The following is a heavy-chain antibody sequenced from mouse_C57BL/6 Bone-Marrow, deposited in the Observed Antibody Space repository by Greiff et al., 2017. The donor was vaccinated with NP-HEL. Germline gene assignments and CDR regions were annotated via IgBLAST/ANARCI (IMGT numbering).Heavy chain of an antibody. D-gene: IGHD1-1*02. J-gene: IGHJ4*01. CDR3: AREGSYGYAMDY. Sequence: ESGPGLVKPSQSLSLTCSVTGYSITSGYYWNWIRQFPGNKLEWMGYISYDGSNNYNPSLKNRISITRDTSKNQFFLKLNSVTTEDTATYYCAREGSYGYAMDYWGQGTSVTVSS. V-gene: IGHV3-6*01. CDR1: GYSITSGYY. CDR2: ISYDGSN.